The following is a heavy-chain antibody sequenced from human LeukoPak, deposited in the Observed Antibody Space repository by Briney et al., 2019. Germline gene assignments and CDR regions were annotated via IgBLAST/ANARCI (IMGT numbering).Heavy chain of an antibody. CDR1: GGSISSSSYY. CDR3: ARLDGSGSYPFDP. CDR2: IYYSGST. Sequence: PSETLSLTCTVSGGSISSSSYYWGWIRQPPGKGLEWIGSIYYSGSTYYNPSLKSRVTISVDTSKDQFSLKLSSVTAADTAVYYCARLDGSGSYPFDPWGQGTLVTVSS. V-gene: IGHV4-39*01. J-gene: IGHJ5*02. D-gene: IGHD3-10*01.